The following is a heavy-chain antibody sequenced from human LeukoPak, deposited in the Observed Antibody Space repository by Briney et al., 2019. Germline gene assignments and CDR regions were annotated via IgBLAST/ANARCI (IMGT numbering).Heavy chain of an antibody. CDR2: ISASGTT. V-gene: IGHV4-4*07. CDR3: ARAASGDAVDYYGSGRRFYSYYMDV. CDR1: GDSFTSYQ. D-gene: IGHD3-10*01. Sequence: SETLSLTCIVSGDSFTSYQWSWVRQPAGKGLEWIGRISASGTTNSNPVLKSRVTMSVDSSKKQFSLNLRSVTAADTAVYYCARAASGDAVDYYGSGRRFYSYYMDVWGKGTTVTISS. J-gene: IGHJ6*03.